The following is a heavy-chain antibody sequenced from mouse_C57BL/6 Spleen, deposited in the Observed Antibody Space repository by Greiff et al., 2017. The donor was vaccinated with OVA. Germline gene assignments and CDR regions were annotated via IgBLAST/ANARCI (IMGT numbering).Heavy chain of an antibody. J-gene: IGHJ1*03. CDR1: GYTFTDYY. V-gene: IGHV1-26*01. CDR2: INPNNGGT. CDR3: ARSLYDYGSKGYVDV. Sequence: VQLQQSGPELVKPGASVKLSCKASGYTFTDYYMNWVKQSHGKSLEWIGDINPNNGGTSYNQRFKSKATLTVDKSSSTAYMELRSLTSEDSAVYYCARSLYDYGSKGYVDVWGTGTTVTVSS. D-gene: IGHD1-1*01.